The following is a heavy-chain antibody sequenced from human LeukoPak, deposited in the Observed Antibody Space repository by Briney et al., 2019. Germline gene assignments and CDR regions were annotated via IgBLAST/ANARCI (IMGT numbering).Heavy chain of an antibody. CDR2: ISGSSGST. J-gene: IGHJ3*02. CDR1: GFTFNNYA. V-gene: IGHV3-23*01. D-gene: IGHD4-23*01. CDR3: AKYYGGNSLGAFEI. Sequence: GGSLRLSCAASGFTFNNYAMTWVRQAPGKGLEWVSAISGSSGSTYYADSAKGRFTISRDNSKNTLYLQMNSLRAEDTAVYYCAKYYGGNSLGAFEIWGQGTMVTVPS.